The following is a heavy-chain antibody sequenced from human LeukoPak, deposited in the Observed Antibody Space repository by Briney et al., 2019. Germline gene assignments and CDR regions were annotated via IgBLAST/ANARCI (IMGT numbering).Heavy chain of an antibody. V-gene: IGHV1-24*01. CDR1: GYTLIELS. Sequence: ASETVSHKVSGYTLIELSMHWVRLAPGKGLEWTGGFDAEEGETIYAQKFHGRVTMTEDTSTDTAYMELSSLRSEDTAVYYCATLYCSSTSCKTNNWFDRWGQGTLVTVSS. J-gene: IGHJ5*02. CDR2: FDAEEGET. CDR3: ATLYCSSTSCKTNNWFDR. D-gene: IGHD2-2*01.